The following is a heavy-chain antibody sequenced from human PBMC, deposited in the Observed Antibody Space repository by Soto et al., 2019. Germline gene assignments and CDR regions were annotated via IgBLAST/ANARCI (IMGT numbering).Heavy chain of an antibody. D-gene: IGHD3-9*01. CDR2: ISSSSSTI. V-gene: IGHV3-48*02. CDR3: ASRYFDWSIPYYGMDV. Sequence: GGSLRLSWAASGFTFSSYSMNWVRQAPGKGLEWVSYISSSSSTIYYADSVKGRFTISRDNAKNSLYLQMNSLRDEDTAVYYCASRYFDWSIPYYGMDVWGQGTTVTVSS. CDR1: GFTFSSYS. J-gene: IGHJ6*02.